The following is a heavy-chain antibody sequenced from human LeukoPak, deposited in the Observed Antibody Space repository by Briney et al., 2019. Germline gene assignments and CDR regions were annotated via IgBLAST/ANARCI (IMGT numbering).Heavy chain of an antibody. CDR1: GGSMNSYY. CDR3: ARDDGFSGYDYQY. CDR2: IYHTGST. V-gene: IGHV4-59*12. J-gene: IGHJ4*02. D-gene: IGHD5-12*01. Sequence: SETLSLTCTVSGGSMNSYYWSWIRQPPGKGLEWIGYIYHTGSTNYNPSLKSRVTISVDTSKNHFSLNLSSVTAADTAVYYCARDDGFSGYDYQYWGQGTLVTVSS.